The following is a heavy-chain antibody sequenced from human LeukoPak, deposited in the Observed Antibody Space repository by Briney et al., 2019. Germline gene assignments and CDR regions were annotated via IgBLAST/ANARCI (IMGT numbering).Heavy chain of an antibody. V-gene: IGHV3-23*01. CDR1: GFTFSSYA. D-gene: IGHD3-22*01. J-gene: IGHJ4*02. CDR2: ISGSGGST. Sequence: GGSLRLSCAASGFTFSSYAMSWVRQAPGKGLEWVSGISGSGGSTHYADSVKGRFTISRDNAKNTLYLQMNSLRAEDTALYYCASARFYYDSSVYYPDYWGQGTLVTVSS. CDR3: ASARFYYDSSVYYPDY.